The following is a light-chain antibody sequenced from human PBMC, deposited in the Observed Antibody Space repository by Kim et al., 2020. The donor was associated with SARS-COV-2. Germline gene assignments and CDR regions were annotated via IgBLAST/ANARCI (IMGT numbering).Light chain of an antibody. CDR3: QQFNTYPL. Sequence: AIQLTQSPSSLSASVGDRVTITCQASQGISSALAWYQQKPGKAPKLLIYAVSSLESGVPSRFSGSGSGTDFTLTISGLQPEDFATYYCQQFNTYPLFGQGTKLEI. CDR1: QGISSA. CDR2: AVS. J-gene: IGKJ2*01. V-gene: IGKV1-13*02.